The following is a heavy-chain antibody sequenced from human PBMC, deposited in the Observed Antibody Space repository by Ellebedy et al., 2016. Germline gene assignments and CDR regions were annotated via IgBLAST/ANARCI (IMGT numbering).Heavy chain of an antibody. D-gene: IGHD6-13*01. CDR2: ISYDGSNK. V-gene: IGHV3-30*04. CDR1: GFTFSSYA. J-gene: IGHJ6*02. Sequence: GESLKISXAASGFTFSSYAMHWVRQAPGKGLEWVAVISYDGSNKYYADSVKGRFTISRDNSKNTLYLQMNSLRAEDTAVYYCARTWAGGIAAAGTAYYYGMDVWGQGTTVTVSS. CDR3: ARTWAGGIAAAGTAYYYGMDV.